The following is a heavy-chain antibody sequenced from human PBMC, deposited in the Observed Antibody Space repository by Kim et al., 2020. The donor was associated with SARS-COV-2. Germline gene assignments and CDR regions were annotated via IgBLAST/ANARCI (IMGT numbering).Heavy chain of an antibody. CDR2: IGTAGDP. V-gene: IGHV3-13*05. CDR1: GFTFSSYD. J-gene: IGHJ3*02. D-gene: IGHD3-10*01. Sequence: GGSLRLSCAASGFTFSSYDMHWVRQATGKGLEWVSAIGTAGDPYYPGSVKGRFTISRENAKNSLYLQMNSLRAGDTAVYYCARGAPLWFGESAGAFDIWGQGTMVTVSS. CDR3: ARGAPLWFGESAGAFDI.